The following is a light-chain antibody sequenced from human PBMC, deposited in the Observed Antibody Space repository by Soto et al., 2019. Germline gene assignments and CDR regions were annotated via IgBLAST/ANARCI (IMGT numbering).Light chain of an antibody. CDR1: NIGSKS. V-gene: IGLV3-21*04. J-gene: IGLJ3*02. CDR3: QVWDSSSDLWV. CDR2: YDS. Sequence: SYELTQPPSVSVAPGKTARITCGGNNIGSKSVHWYQQKPGQAPVLVIYYDSARPSGIPERFSGSNSGNTATLTISRVEAGDEADYYCQVWDSSSDLWVFGGGTKLTVL.